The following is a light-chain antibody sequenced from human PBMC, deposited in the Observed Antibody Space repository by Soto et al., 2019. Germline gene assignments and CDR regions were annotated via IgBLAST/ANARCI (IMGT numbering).Light chain of an antibody. V-gene: IGLV2-14*01. CDR3: SSHTSGSTRV. CDR2: EVT. CDR1: SGDVGGYDY. Sequence: QSALTQPASVSGSPGQSIAISCTGTSGDVGGYDYVSWYQQHPDKAPKLMIYEVTKRPSWVSNRFSGSKSGNTASLTISGLQPEDEADYYCSSHTSGSTRVFGSGTKFTVL. J-gene: IGLJ1*01.